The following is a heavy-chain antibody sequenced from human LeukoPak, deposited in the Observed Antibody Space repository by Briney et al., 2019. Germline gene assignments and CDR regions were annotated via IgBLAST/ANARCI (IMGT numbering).Heavy chain of an antibody. CDR2: INHSGST. Sequence: PSETLSLTCAVYGGSFSGYYWSWIRQPPGKGLEWIGEINHSGSTNYNPSLKSRVTISVDTSKNQFSLKLSSVTAADTAVYYCARDCGTVAGNCWFDPWGQGTLVTVSS. CDR3: ARDCGTVAGNCWFDP. V-gene: IGHV4-34*01. D-gene: IGHD6-19*01. J-gene: IGHJ5*02. CDR1: GGSFSGYY.